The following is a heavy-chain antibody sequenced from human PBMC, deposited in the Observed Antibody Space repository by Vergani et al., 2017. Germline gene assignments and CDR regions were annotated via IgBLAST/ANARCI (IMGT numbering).Heavy chain of an antibody. D-gene: IGHD6-19*01. CDR3: AKDQAEDCIAVAGVDS. V-gene: IGHV3-23*01. CDR1: GFTFSSYA. CDR2: ISGSGGST. J-gene: IGHJ4*02. Sequence: EVQLLESGGGLVQPGGSLRLSCAASGFTFSSYAMSWVRQAPGKGLEWVSAISGSGGSTYYADSVKGRFTISRDNSKNTLYLQMNSLRAEDTAVYYCAKDQAEDCIAVAGVDSWGQGTLVTVSS.